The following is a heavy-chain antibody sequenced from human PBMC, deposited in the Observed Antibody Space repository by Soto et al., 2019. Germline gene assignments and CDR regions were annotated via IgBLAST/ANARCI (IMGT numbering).Heavy chain of an antibody. V-gene: IGHV3-9*01. J-gene: IGHJ4*02. CDR3: VKLRYSEGTGNFDY. Sequence: DVHLVESGGGLVQPGRSLRLSCAASGFTFDGYAMHWVRQAPGKGLEWVSGLSWDSRAIDYAESVKGRFTISRDNTKNSLYLQMNSLRPEDTAFYYCVKLRYSEGTGNFDYWGQGTLVTVSS. D-gene: IGHD1-26*01. CDR2: LSWDSRAI. CDR1: GFTFDGYA.